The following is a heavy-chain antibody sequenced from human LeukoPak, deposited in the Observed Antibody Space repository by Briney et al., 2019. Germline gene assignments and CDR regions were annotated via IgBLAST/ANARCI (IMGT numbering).Heavy chain of an antibody. CDR2: ISGGGGST. D-gene: IGHD1-26*01. Sequence: GGSLRLSCAASGFTFTSYSMNWVRQAPGKGLEWVSTISGGGGSTYYADSVKGRFTISRDNAKNSLYLQMNSLRDEDTAVYYCARNEWADYWGQGTLVTVSS. V-gene: IGHV3-23*01. CDR3: ARNEWADY. J-gene: IGHJ4*02. CDR1: GFTFTSYS.